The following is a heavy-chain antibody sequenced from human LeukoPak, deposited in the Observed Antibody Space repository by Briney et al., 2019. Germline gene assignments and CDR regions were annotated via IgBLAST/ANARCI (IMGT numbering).Heavy chain of an antibody. D-gene: IGHD3-16*01. J-gene: IGHJ4*02. Sequence: SETLSLTCTVSGGSISSGSYYWSWIRQPAGKGLEWIGRIYTSGNTNYNPSLKSRVTISADTSKNQFSLKLSSVTAADTAVYYCARAGDGGWGQVAYLDYWGQGTLVTVSS. CDR2: IYTSGNT. CDR3: ARAGDGGWGQVAYLDY. V-gene: IGHV4-61*02. CDR1: GGSISSGSYY.